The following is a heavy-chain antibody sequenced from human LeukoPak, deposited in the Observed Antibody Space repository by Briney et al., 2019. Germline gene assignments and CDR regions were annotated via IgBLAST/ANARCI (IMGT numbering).Heavy chain of an antibody. CDR1: GLTFSSYA. V-gene: IGHV3-23*01. J-gene: IGHJ4*02. D-gene: IGHD5-12*01. CDR3: AKNRRSGYDTFDY. CDR2: ISGSGGST. Sequence: PGGSLRLSCAASGLTFSSYAMSWVRQAPGKGLEWVSAISGSGGSTYYADSVKGRFTISRDNSKNTLYLQMNSLRAEDTAVYYCAKNRRSGYDTFDYWGQGTLVTVSS.